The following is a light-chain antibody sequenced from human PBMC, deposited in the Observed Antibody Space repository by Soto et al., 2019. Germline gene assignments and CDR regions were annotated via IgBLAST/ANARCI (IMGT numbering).Light chain of an antibody. J-gene: IGLJ2*01. V-gene: IGLV2-14*01. CDR3: SSYISSSTPVV. Sequence: QSALTQPASVSGSPGQSITISCTGTSSDVDGYNYVSWYQQCPGKAPKLIIFDVSDRPSGVSNRFSASKSGNMASLTISGLQAEDEADYYCSSYISSSTPVVFGGGTKLTVL. CDR1: SSDVDGYNY. CDR2: DVS.